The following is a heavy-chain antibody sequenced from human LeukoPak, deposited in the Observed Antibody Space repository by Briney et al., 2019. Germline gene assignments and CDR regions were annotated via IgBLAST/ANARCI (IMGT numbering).Heavy chain of an antibody. CDR2: VYGSGST. CDR3: AREIVGAPTPGAY. J-gene: IGHJ4*02. CDR1: GGSISSNY. V-gene: IGHV4-4*07. D-gene: IGHD1-26*01. Sequence: SETLSLTCIVSGGSISSNYWSWTRQSAGKGLEYIGRVYGSGSTDYSPSVKSRVTMSVDTSKNQFSLKLTSVTAADTAVYYCAREIVGAPTPGAYWGQGILVTVSS.